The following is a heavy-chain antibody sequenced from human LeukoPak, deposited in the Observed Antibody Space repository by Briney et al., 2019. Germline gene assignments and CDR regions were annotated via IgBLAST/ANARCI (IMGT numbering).Heavy chain of an antibody. CDR1: GYTFTSYY. J-gene: IGHJ6*03. CDR2: INPSGGST. D-gene: IGHD6-13*01. V-gene: IGHV1-46*01. Sequence: WASVKVSCKASGYTFTSYYMHWVRQAPGQGLEWMGIINPSGGSTSYAQKFQGRVTMTRDTSTSTVYMELSSLRSEDTAVYYCARETRLLFHGIAAAPYYYYMDVWGKGTTVTVSS. CDR3: ARETRLLFHGIAAAPYYYYMDV.